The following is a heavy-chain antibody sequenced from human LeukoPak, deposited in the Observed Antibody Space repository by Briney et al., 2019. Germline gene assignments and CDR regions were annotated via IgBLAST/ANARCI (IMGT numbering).Heavy chain of an antibody. CDR2: IYSGDIT. Sequence: GGSLRLSCASSGLTVNYNYMNWVRQAPGKGLEWVSVIYSGDITYYADSVKGRFTISRDNSKNTLYLQMNSLRVEDTAVYYCSRGSIDFEYWGQGTLVTVSS. J-gene: IGHJ4*02. CDR3: SRGSIDFEY. D-gene: IGHD2/OR15-2a*01. V-gene: IGHV3-53*01. CDR1: GLTVNYNY.